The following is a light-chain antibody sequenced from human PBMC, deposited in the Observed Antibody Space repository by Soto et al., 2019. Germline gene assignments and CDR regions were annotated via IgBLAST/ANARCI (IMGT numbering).Light chain of an antibody. CDR1: SSDVGSYNL. Sequence: QSVLTQPASVSGSPGQSITIYCTGTSSDVGSYNLLSWYQQHPGKAPKLMIYEGVKRPSGVSNRFSGSKSGSTASLTISGIQAEDEADYYCCSYVGRRRGFGTGTKLTVL. V-gene: IGLV2-23*01. CDR2: EGV. CDR3: CSYVGRRRG. J-gene: IGLJ1*01.